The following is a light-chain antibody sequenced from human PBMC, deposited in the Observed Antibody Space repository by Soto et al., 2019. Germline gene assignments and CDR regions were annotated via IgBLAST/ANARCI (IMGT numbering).Light chain of an antibody. J-gene: IGLJ1*01. CDR2: DVT. V-gene: IGLV2-14*03. CDR3: SSYTTSNTRQIV. CDR1: SSDVGGYNY. Sequence: QSVLTQPASGSGSAGQSSTISCTGTSSDVGGYNYVSWYQHHPGKAPKLVIYDVTNRPSGVSNPFSGSKSGNTASLTISGLQPEDEADYYCSSYTTSNTRQIVFGTGTKVTVL.